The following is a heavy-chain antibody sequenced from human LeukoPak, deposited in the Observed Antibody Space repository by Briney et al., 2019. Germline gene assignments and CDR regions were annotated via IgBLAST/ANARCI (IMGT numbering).Heavy chain of an antibody. V-gene: IGHV3-7*03. CDR1: GFTFRSYW. CDR2: IERDGSEK. CDR3: AREGAHCSGGSCYPGGMDV. Sequence: GGSLRLSCAASGFTFRSYWMSWVRQAPGKGLEWVANIERDGSEKYYVDSVKGRFIISRDNAKNSLYLQMNSLRAEDTAVYYCAREGAHCSGGSCYPGGMDVWGQGTTVTVSS. D-gene: IGHD2-15*01. J-gene: IGHJ6*02.